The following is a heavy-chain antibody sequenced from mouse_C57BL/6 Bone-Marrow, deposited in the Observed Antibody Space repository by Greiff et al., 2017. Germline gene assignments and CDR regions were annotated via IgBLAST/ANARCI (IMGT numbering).Heavy chain of an antibody. J-gene: IGHJ2*01. CDR3: TTSIYYGNPYYFDY. CDR1: GFNIKDDY. V-gene: IGHV14-4*01. D-gene: IGHD2-1*01. CDR2: IDPENGDT. Sequence: EVQLQQSGAELVRPGASVKLSCTASGFNIKDDYMHWVKQRPEQGLEWIGWIDPENGDTEYASKFQGKATITEDTSSNTAYLQLSSLTSEDTAVYYCTTSIYYGNPYYFDYWGQGTTLTVSS.